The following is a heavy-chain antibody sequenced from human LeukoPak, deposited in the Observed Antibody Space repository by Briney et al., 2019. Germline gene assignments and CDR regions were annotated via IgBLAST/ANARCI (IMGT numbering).Heavy chain of an antibody. CDR2: IYYSGST. CDR1: GGSISSYY. Sequence: SETLSLTCTVSGGSISSYYWSWIRQTPGKGLEWIGYIYYSGSTNYNPSLKSRVTISVDTSKNQFSLKVSSVTAADTAVYYCARHRAYYDSGPFDYWGQGSLVTVSS. V-gene: IGHV4-59*08. CDR3: ARHRAYYDSGPFDY. D-gene: IGHD3-16*01. J-gene: IGHJ4*02.